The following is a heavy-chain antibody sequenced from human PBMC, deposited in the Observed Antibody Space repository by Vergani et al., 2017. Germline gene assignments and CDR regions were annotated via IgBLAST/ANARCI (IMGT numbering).Heavy chain of an antibody. CDR1: GGSISSGGYY. CDR2: IYYSGST. CDR3: ARDVPLGKYPPAHYYYMDV. D-gene: IGHD3-16*01. V-gene: IGHV4-31*03. Sequence: QVQLQESGPGLVKPSQTLSLTCTVSGGSISSGGYYWSWIRQHPGKGLEWIGYIYYSGSTYYNPSLKSRVTISVDTSKNQLSLKLSSVTAADTAVYYCARDVPLGKYPPAHYYYMDVWGKGTTVTVSS. J-gene: IGHJ6*03.